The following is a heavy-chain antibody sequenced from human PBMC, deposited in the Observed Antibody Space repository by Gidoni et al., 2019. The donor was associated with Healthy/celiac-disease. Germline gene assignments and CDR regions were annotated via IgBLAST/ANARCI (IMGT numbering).Heavy chain of an antibody. Sequence: QVQLVESGGGVVQPVRSLRLSCAASGFTFSSYAMHWVRQAPGKGLEWVAVISYDGSNKYYADSVKGRFTISRDNSKNTLYLQMNSLRAEDTAVYYCAREAGIAARPGXFXLWGRGTLVTVSS. D-gene: IGHD6-6*01. V-gene: IGHV3-30*04. CDR3: AREAGIAARPGXFXL. CDR2: ISYDGSNK. CDR1: GFTFSSYA. J-gene: IGHJ2*01.